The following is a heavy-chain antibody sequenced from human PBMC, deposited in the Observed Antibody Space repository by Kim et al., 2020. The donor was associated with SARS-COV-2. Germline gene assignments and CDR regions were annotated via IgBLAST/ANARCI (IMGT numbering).Heavy chain of an antibody. CDR2: INTDTGNP. CDR1: GYTFTNNA. CDR3: ARVIWGTYRYTDS. Sequence: ASVKVSCKASGYTFTNNAISWVRQAPGQGLEWRGWINTDTGNPTYAQAFTRRFVFSVDTSVTTAYLQISSLEAEDTALYYCARVIWGTYRYTDSWGQGTL. J-gene: IGHJ4*02. V-gene: IGHV7-4-1*02. D-gene: IGHD3-16*02.